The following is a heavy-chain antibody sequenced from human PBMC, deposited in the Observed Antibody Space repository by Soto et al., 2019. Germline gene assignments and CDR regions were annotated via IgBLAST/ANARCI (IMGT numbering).Heavy chain of an antibody. D-gene: IGHD3-10*01. Sequence: ASVKVSCKASGYTFTGYYMHWVRHAPGQGLEWMGWINPNSGGTNYAQKFQGWVTMTRDTSISTAYMELSRLRSDDTAVYYCARGGLWFGELSPRYYYYGMDVWGQGTTVTVSS. CDR1: GYTFTGYY. J-gene: IGHJ6*02. CDR3: ARGGLWFGELSPRYYYYGMDV. CDR2: INPNSGGT. V-gene: IGHV1-2*04.